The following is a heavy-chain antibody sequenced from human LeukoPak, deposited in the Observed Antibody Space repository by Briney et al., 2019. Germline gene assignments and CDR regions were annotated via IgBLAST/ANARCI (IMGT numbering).Heavy chain of an antibody. V-gene: IGHV1-24*01. CDR1: GYTLPEFS. D-gene: IGHD3-3*01. J-gene: IGHJ3*02. CDR3: ATTEWLLFGPTPSYAFDI. Sequence: ASVKVSCKVSGYTLPEFSMNWLRQAPGKGLEWMGGFDPEDGETIYAQKFQGRVTMTEDTSTDTAYMELSSLRSEDTAVYYCATTEWLLFGPTPSYAFDIWGQGTMVTVSS. CDR2: FDPEDGET.